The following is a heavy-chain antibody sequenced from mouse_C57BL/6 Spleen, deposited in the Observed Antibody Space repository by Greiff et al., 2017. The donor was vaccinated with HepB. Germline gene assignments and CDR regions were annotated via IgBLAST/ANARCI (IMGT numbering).Heavy chain of an antibody. CDR1: SYTIKGYW. CDR3: ARREPIYYGRPYY. D-gene: IGHD2-1*01. V-gene: IGHV1-9*01. CDR2: ILPGSGST. Sequence: VQIKQKEEKQKKPEDTVKLSCKTTSYTIKGYWIEWVKQRPGHGLEWIGEILPGSGSTNYNEKFKGKATFTADTSSNTAYMQLSSLTTEDSAIYYCARREPIYYGRPYYWGQGTTLTVSS. J-gene: IGHJ2*01.